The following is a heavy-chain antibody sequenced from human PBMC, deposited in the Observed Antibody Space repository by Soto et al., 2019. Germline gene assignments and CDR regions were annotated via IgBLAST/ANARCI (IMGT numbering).Heavy chain of an antibody. CDR1: GYTFSDYY. V-gene: IGHV1-2*02. J-gene: IGHJ4*02. Sequence: AASVKVSCKASGYTFSDYYIHWVRQAPGQGLEWMGWINPNSGGTKYAPKFQGGVTMTRDTPITTAYMELSRLRSGDTAVYYCAREPATAKPEGVDFWGQGTLVTVSS. D-gene: IGHD1-1*01. CDR2: INPNSGGT. CDR3: AREPATAKPEGVDF.